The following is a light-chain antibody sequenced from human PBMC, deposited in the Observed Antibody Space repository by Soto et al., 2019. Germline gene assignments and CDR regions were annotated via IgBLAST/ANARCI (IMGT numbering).Light chain of an antibody. Sequence: DIQMTQSPSTLSASVGDRVTITCRASQSISTWVAWYQQKPGKPPNLLIYDASSLQSGVPSRFSGSGSGTEFTLTIRSLQPDDFATYYCQQYYSHSPYTFGQGTKLEIE. CDR2: DAS. CDR3: QQYYSHSPYT. J-gene: IGKJ2*01. CDR1: QSISTW. V-gene: IGKV1-5*01.